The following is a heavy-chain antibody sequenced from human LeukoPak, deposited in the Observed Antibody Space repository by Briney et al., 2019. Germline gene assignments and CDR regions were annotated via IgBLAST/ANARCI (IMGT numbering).Heavy chain of an antibody. J-gene: IGHJ2*01. Sequence: GGSLRLSCAASGFTFSNYEMNWVRQAPGKGLEWVSYISSSGSAIYYADSVKGRFTISRDNAKNSLYLQMNSLRAEDTAVYYCATFDTVADWYFDLWGRGTLVTVSS. D-gene: IGHD6-19*01. V-gene: IGHV3-48*03. CDR3: ATFDTVADWYFDL. CDR2: ISSSGSAI. CDR1: GFTFSNYE.